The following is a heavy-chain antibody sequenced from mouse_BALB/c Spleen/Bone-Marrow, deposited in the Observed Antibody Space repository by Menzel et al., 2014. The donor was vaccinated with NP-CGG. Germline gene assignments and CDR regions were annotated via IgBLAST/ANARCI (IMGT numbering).Heavy chain of an antibody. CDR1: GYTFSSYW. CDR2: ILPGSGST. J-gene: IGHJ3*01. CDR3: ARERGY. V-gene: IGHV1-9*01. Sequence: QVQLQQSGAELMKTGASVKISCKATGYTFSSYWIEWVKQRPGHGLEWIGEILPGSGSTNYNEKFKGKATFTADTSSNTAYMQLSSLTSEASAVYYCARERGYWGQGTLVTVSA.